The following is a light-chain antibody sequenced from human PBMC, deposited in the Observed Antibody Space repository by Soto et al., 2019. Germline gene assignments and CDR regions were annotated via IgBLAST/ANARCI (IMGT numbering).Light chain of an antibody. J-gene: IGLJ2*01. Sequence: QSVLTQSPSASASLGASVRLTCTLSSEHSSYAIAWHQQQPQKGPRYLMRLNSDGSHSKGDGIPDRFSGSSSGAERYLTISSLQSEDEADYYCQTWGTGLGAVFGGGTKLTVL. CDR2: LNSDGSH. CDR1: SEHSSYA. CDR3: QTWGTGLGAV. V-gene: IGLV4-69*01.